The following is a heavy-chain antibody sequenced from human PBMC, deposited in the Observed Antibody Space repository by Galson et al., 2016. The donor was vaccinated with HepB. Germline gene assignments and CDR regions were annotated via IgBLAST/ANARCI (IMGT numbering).Heavy chain of an antibody. CDR2: IYWNDDE. V-gene: IGHV2-5*01. D-gene: IGHD2-2*01. Sequence: PALVKPTQTLTLTCTFSGFSLTTPGVGVGWIRQPPGKALEWLAFIYWNDDERYSPSLKSRLSITKDTSKNQVVLTMTNMDPVDTATYYCTRAVPAAPVNSAFDVWGQGTVVTVSS. CDR3: TRAVPAAPVNSAFDV. J-gene: IGHJ3*01. CDR1: GFSLTTPGVG.